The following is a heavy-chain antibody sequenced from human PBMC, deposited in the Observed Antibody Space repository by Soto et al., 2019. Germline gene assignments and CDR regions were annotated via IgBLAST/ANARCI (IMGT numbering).Heavy chain of an antibody. V-gene: IGHV4-30-4*01. Sequence: SETLSLTCTVSGGSFTTGDYYWTWVRQPPGKGLEWIGNIFHNGDTYYNTSLQSRLAISMDTSRTQFSLRLTSVTAADTAVYYYARGTTGGSFYSVWGRGTLVTVSS. CDR2: IFHNGDT. CDR1: GGSFTTGDYY. J-gene: IGHJ4*02. D-gene: IGHD2-15*01. CDR3: ARGTTGGSFYSV.